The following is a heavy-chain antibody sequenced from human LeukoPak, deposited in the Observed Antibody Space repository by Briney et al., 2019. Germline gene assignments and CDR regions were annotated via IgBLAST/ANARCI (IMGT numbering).Heavy chain of an antibody. J-gene: IGHJ5*02. CDR1: VFTFSSSR. D-gene: IGHD2-15*01. CDR2: ILYKENKK. Sequence: GGSLRLSCAASVFTFSSSRMHGVPDAPGRGLEGVAVILYKENKKYYADCVKGRFTISIDNSKNTLYLQMNSLRVEDTAVYYCARAGGYCSGGSCYRGYSWFDRWGQASLVTVYS. CDR3: ARAGGYCSGGSCYRGYSWFDR. V-gene: IGHV3-33*01.